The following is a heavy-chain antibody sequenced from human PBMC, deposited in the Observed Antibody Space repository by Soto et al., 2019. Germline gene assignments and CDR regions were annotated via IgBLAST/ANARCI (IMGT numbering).Heavy chain of an antibody. CDR1: GGSISSYY. V-gene: IGHV4-59*01. D-gene: IGHD2-2*01. J-gene: IGHJ6*03. CDR2: IYYSGST. CDR3: ASMPAAIFREYNYYSYMDV. Sequence: SETLSLTCTVSGGSISSYYWSWIRQPPGKGLEWIGYIYYSGSTNYNPSLKSRVTISVDTSKNQFSLKLSSVTAADTAVYYCASMPAAIFREYNYYSYMDVWGKGTTVPVS.